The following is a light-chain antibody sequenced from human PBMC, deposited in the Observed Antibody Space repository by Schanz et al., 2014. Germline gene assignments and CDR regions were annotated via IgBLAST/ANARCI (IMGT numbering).Light chain of an antibody. CDR2: RDN. Sequence: QSVLTQPPSASGTPGQTVTISCSGSSSDIGRNYVFWFQQLPGRAPKRLIYRDNQRSSGISDRLSASKSGTSASLAISGLRSEDEADYYCAAWDDTLKNWLFGGGTKLTVL. CDR1: SSDIGRNY. CDR3: AAWDDTLKNWL. V-gene: IGLV1-47*01. J-gene: IGLJ3*02.